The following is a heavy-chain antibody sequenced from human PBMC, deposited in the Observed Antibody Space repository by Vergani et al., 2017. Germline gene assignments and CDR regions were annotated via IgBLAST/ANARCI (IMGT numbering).Heavy chain of an antibody. CDR3: AGKVLLWFGEFKGYYYMDV. J-gene: IGHJ6*03. CDR2: INHSGST. Sequence: QVQLQQWGAGLLKPSETLSLTCAVYGGSFSGYYWSWIRQPPGKGLEWIGEINHSGSTNYNPSLKSRGTISVDTSKNQFSLKLSSVTAADTAVYYCAGKVLLWFGEFKGYYYMDVWGKGTTVTVSS. CDR1: GGSFSGYY. V-gene: IGHV4-34*01. D-gene: IGHD3-10*01.